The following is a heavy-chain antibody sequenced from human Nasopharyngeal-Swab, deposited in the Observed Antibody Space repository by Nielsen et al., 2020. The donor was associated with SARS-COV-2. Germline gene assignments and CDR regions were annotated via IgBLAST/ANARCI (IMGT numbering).Heavy chain of an antibody. Sequence: WIRQPPGKGLEWIGSIYYSGSTYYNPSLRSRVTISVDTSKNQFSLKLSSVTAADTAVYYCAREIYDGHHDPWGQGTLVTVSS. J-gene: IGHJ5*02. CDR3: AREIYDGHHDP. CDR2: IYYSGST. D-gene: IGHD3-3*01. V-gene: IGHV4-39*07.